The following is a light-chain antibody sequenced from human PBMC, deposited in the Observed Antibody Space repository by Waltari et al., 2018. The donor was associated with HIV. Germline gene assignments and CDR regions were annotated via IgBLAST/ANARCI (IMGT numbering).Light chain of an antibody. CDR1: DIGSKR. CDR3: QVWDFRSDEVI. V-gene: IGLV3-21*04. CDR2: DHD. Sequence: SYMLTQSPSVSVAPGKTAAITCGGNDIGSKRVHWCQHKSGEAPVLIIYDHDDRPSGIPVRVAGSNAANTATLTITRVEAVDEADYFCQVWDFRSDEVIFGGGTKMTVL. J-gene: IGLJ2*01.